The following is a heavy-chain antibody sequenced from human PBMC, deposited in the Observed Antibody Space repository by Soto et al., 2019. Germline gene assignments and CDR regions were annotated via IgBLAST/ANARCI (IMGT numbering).Heavy chain of an antibody. V-gene: IGHV1-18*01. CDR1: GYTFTSYG. CDR2: ISAYNGNT. Sequence: QVQLVQSGAEVKKPGASVKVSCKASGYTFTSYGISWVRQAPGQGLEWMGWISAYNGNTNYAQKLQGRVTMTTDTSXXTXXXXLRSXRXDDTAVYYCARDGGWQPDYWGQGTLVTVSS. D-gene: IGHD6-19*01. CDR3: ARDGGWQPDY. J-gene: IGHJ4*02.